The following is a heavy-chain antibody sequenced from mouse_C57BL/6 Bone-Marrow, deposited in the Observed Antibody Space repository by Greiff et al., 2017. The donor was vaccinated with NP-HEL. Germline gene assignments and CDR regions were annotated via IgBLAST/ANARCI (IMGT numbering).Heavy chain of an antibody. J-gene: IGHJ3*01. CDR1: GSSVTRYG. D-gene: IGHD1-1*01. CDR3: ARRGRYGSRSWFAY. Sequence: QVQLQQSGAELARPGASVKLYCKAVGSSVTRYGLRVGTSGPGPFLYCLFYIYPRRGNTYYNEKFKGKATLTADKSSSTAYMELRSLTSEDSAVYFCARRGRYGSRSWFAYWGQGTLVTVSA. CDR2: IYPRRGNT. V-gene: IGHV1-81*01.